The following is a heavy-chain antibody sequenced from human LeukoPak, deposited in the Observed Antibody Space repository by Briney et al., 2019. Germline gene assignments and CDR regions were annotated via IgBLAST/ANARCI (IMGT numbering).Heavy chain of an antibody. CDR3: AREGSEMATIT. J-gene: IGHJ4*02. Sequence: SETLSLTCTVSGGSISSYYWSWIRQPPGKGLEWIGYIYYSGSTNYNPSLKSRVTISVDTSKNQFSLKLSSVTAADTAVYYCAREGSEMATITWGKGTLVTVSS. V-gene: IGHV4-59*01. CDR1: GGSISSYY. CDR2: IYYSGST. D-gene: IGHD5-24*01.